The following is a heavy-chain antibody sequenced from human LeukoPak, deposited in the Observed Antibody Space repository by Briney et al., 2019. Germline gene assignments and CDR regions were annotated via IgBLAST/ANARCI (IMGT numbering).Heavy chain of an antibody. Sequence: SQTLSLTCTVSGGSISSGSYYWSWIRRPAGKGPEWIGRIYTSGSTNYNPSLKSRVTISVDTSKNQFSLKLSSVTAADTAVYYCARGLAAAGVDAFDIWGQGTMVTVSS. CDR2: IYTSGST. CDR3: ARGLAAAGVDAFDI. D-gene: IGHD6-13*01. J-gene: IGHJ3*02. CDR1: GGSISSGSYY. V-gene: IGHV4-61*02.